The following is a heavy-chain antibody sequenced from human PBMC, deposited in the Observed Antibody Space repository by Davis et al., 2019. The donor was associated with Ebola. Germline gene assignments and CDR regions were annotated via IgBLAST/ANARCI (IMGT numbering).Heavy chain of an antibody. V-gene: IGHV1-2*06. CDR3: ARDWGSGWYWFDP. D-gene: IGHD6-19*01. CDR1: GYTFTSYD. J-gene: IGHJ5*02. Sequence: ASVKVSCKASGYTFTSYDINWVRQATGQGLEWMGRINPNSGGTNYAQKFQGRVTMTRDTSISTAYMELSRLRSDDTAVYYCARDWGSGWYWFDPWGQGTLVTVSS. CDR2: INPNSGGT.